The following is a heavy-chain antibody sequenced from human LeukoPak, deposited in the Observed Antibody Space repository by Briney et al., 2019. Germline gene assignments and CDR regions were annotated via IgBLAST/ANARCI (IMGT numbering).Heavy chain of an antibody. CDR3: ARAIVGATGPDY. CDR1: GYTFTSYA. D-gene: IGHD1-26*01. CDR2: INAGNGNT. V-gene: IGHV1-3*01. Sequence: ASVKVSCKASGYTFTSYAMHWVRQAPGQRLEWMGWINAGNGNTKYSQKFQGRVTITRDTSASTAYMELSSLRSEDTAVYYCARAIVGATGPDYWGRGTLVTVSS. J-gene: IGHJ4*02.